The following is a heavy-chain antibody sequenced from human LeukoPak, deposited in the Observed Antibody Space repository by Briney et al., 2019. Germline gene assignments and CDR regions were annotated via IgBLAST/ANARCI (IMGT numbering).Heavy chain of an antibody. V-gene: IGHV3-30*18. J-gene: IGHJ3*02. CDR2: IWYGGSNK. CDR1: GFTFSSYG. D-gene: IGHD3-22*01. CDR3: AKDRALDSSGYNAFDI. Sequence: GRSLRLSCAASGFTFSSYGMHWVRQAPGKGLEWVAVIWYGGSNKYYADSVKGRFTISRDNSKNTLYLQMNGLRAEDTAVYYCAKDRALDSSGYNAFDIWGQGTMVTVSS.